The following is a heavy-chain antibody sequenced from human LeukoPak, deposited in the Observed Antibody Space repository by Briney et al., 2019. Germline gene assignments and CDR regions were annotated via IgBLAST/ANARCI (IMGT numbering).Heavy chain of an antibody. D-gene: IGHD3-16*01. CDR2: ISYDGSED. Sequence: GRSLRLSCAASGFPFNKYGMLWVRQAPGKGLDWLAVISYDGSEDYYADSVKGRFTISKDKSKDTVNLQLNSLRPEDTAVYYCARVRFGGYYFDYWGQGTLVTVSS. J-gene: IGHJ4*02. CDR3: ARVRFGGYYFDY. CDR1: GFPFNKYG. V-gene: IGHV3-30*03.